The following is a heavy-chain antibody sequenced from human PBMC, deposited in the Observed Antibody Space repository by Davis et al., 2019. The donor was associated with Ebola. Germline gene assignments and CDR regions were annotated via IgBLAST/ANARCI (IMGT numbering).Heavy chain of an antibody. J-gene: IGHJ3*02. CDR2: INHSGST. D-gene: IGHD6-19*01. V-gene: IGHV4-39*07. Sequence: MPSETLSLTCTVSGGSISSGGYYWSWIRQPPGKGLEWIGEINHSGSTNYNPSLKSRVTISVDTSKNQFSLKLSSVTAADTAVYYCAREAYSSGWNAFDIWGQGTMVTVSS. CDR3: AREAYSSGWNAFDI. CDR1: GGSISSGGYY.